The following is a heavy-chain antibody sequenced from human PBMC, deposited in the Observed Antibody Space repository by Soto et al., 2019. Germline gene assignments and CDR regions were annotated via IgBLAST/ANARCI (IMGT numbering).Heavy chain of an antibody. CDR1: GFTFSSYA. Sequence: QVQLVESGGGVVQPGRSLRLSCAASGFTFSSYAMHWVRQAPGKGLEWVAVISYDGSNKYYADSVKGRFTISRDNSKNTLYLQMNSLRAEDTAVYYCARVYGSSSYYGMAVWGQGTTVTVSS. V-gene: IGHV3-30-3*01. D-gene: IGHD6-6*01. CDR3: ARVYGSSSYYGMAV. CDR2: ISYDGSNK. J-gene: IGHJ6*02.